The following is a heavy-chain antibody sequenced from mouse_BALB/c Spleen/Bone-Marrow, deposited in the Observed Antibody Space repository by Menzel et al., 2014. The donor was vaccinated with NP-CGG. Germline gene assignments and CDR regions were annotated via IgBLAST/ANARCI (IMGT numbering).Heavy chain of an antibody. D-gene: IGHD2-1*01. Sequence: GSELVRPGASVKLSCKASGYTFTSYWMHWVKQRHGQGLEWIGNVYPGNDNSNYDEKFESKGTLTVDTSSSTAYMHLSSLTSEDSAVYYCTRSGGNYNFAYWGQGTLVTVSA. J-gene: IGHJ3*01. V-gene: IGHV1S22*01. CDR2: VYPGNDNS. CDR1: GYTFTSYW. CDR3: TRSGGNYNFAY.